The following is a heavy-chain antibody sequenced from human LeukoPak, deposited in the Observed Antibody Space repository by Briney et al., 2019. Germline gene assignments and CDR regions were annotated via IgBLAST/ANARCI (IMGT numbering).Heavy chain of an antibody. CDR2: INPDSGGT. CDR1: GYTLTGYY. J-gene: IGHJ4*02. V-gene: IGHV1-2*02. D-gene: IGHD6-13*01. CDR3: ARGSSSSWYKYFFVY. Sequence: ASVKVSCKASGYTLTGYYMHWVRQAPGQGLEWMGWINPDSGGTKYAQKFQGRVTMTRDTSISTAYMELSRLRSDDTAVYYCARGSSSSWYKYFFVYWGQGTPVTVSS.